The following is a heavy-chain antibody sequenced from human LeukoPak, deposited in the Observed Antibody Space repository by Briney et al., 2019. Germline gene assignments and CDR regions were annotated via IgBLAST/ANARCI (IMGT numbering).Heavy chain of an antibody. CDR3: ARGRYDYVWGSYRYLDY. CDR1: GYTFTSYG. J-gene: IGHJ4*02. V-gene: IGHV1-18*01. Sequence: ASVKVSCKASGYTFTSYGISWVRQAPGQGLEWMGWISAYNGNTNYAQKFQGRVTMTRDTSISTAYMELSRLRSDDTAVYYCARGRYDYVWGSYRYLDYWGQGTLVTVSS. D-gene: IGHD3-16*02. CDR2: ISAYNGNT.